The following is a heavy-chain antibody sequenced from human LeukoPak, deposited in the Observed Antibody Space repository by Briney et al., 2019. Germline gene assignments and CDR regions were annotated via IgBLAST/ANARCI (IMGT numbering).Heavy chain of an antibody. Sequence: ASAKVSCKASGYTFTGFHIHWVRQAPGQGLEYMGWINPNSGDTNYAQKFQGRVTMTRDTSISTAYMELSSLRFDDTAVYYCTTSPGDPFDYWGQGTLVTVSS. CDR3: TTSPGDPFDY. CDR1: GYTFTGFH. D-gene: IGHD3-16*01. V-gene: IGHV1-2*02. J-gene: IGHJ4*02. CDR2: INPNSGDT.